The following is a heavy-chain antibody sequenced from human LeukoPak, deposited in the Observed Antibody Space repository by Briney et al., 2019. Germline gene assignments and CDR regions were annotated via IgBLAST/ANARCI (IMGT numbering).Heavy chain of an antibody. CDR3: AAEGGSGSGTMDV. J-gene: IGHJ6*03. CDR1: GYTLTGYY. CDR2: INPNSGGT. Sequence: ASVKVSCKASGYTLTGYYMHWVRQAPGQGLEWMGWINPNSGGTNYAQKFQGRVTMTRDTSISTAYMELSRLRSDDTAVYYCAAEGGSGSGTMDVWGKGTTVTISS. V-gene: IGHV1-2*02. D-gene: IGHD3-10*01.